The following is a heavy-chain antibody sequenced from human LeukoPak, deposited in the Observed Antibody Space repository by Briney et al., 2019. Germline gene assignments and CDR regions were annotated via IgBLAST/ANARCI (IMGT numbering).Heavy chain of an antibody. D-gene: IGHD3-22*01. CDR3: ARVPRKAYYYDSSGTPVGFDY. CDR1: GGSFGGYY. V-gene: IGHV4-34*01. CDR2: INHSGST. Sequence: SETLSLTCAVYGGSFGGYYWSWIRQPPGKGLEWIGEINHSGSTNYNPSLKSRVTISVDTSKNQFSLKLSSVTAADTAVYYCARVPRKAYYYDSSGTPVGFDYWGQGTLVTVSS. J-gene: IGHJ4*02.